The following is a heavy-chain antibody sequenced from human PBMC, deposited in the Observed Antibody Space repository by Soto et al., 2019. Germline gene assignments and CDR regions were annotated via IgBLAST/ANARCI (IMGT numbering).Heavy chain of an antibody. CDR3: ARVAVAGTFWFDP. J-gene: IGHJ5*02. CDR1: GYSFTSYW. Sequence: GESLKISCKGSGYSFTSYWIGWVRQMPGKGLEWMGIIYPGDSDTRYSPSFRGQVTISADKSISTAYLQWSSLKASDTAMYYWARVAVAGTFWFDPWGQGTLVTVSS. V-gene: IGHV5-51*01. CDR2: IYPGDSDT. D-gene: IGHD6-19*01.